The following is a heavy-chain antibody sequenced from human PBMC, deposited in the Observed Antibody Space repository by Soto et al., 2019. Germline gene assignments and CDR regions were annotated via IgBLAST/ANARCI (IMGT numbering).Heavy chain of an antibody. J-gene: IGHJ5*02. CDR3: ARGAAVAGGNNWFDP. CDR2: ITPSSGST. Sequence: ASVKVSCKASGYTFTSYGISWVRQAPGQGLEWMGIITPSSGSTTYAQKFQGRITMTRDTSTSTVYMELKSLRYEDTAVYYCARGAAVAGGNNWFDPWGQGTLVTVSS. CDR1: GYTFTSYG. V-gene: IGHV1-46*01. D-gene: IGHD6-19*01.